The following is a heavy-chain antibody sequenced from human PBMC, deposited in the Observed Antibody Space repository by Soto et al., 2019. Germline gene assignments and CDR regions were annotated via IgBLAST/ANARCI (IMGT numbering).Heavy chain of an antibody. J-gene: IGHJ4*02. Sequence: QVQLQESGPGLVKPSGTLSLTCAVSSGSISSSNWWSWVRQPPGKGLEWIGEIYHSGSTNYNPSLTSRVTISVDKSNNQFSLNLRSVTAADTAVDYCARGSYCTNGVCYRMGFDYWGQGTLVTVSS. CDR2: IYHSGST. CDR1: SGSISSSNW. V-gene: IGHV4-4*02. CDR3: ARGSYCTNGVCYRMGFDY. D-gene: IGHD2-8*01.